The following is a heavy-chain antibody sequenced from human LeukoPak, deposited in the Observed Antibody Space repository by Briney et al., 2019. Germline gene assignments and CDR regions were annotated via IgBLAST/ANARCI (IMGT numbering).Heavy chain of an antibody. CDR3: ASLGGGSTLTTYLNY. D-gene: IGHD3-16*01. CDR2: IIPIFGTA. Sequence: SVKVSCKASRGTFSSYAINWVRQAPGQGLEWMGGIIPIFGTANYAQTLKDRVTITADEYTSTAYMELSSLGSEDTAVYYCASLGGGSTLTTYLNYWGQGTLVTVS. V-gene: IGHV1-69*13. J-gene: IGHJ4*02. CDR1: RGTFSSYA.